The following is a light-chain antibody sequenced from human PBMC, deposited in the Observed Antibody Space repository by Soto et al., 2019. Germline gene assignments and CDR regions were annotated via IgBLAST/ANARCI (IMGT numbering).Light chain of an antibody. Sequence: QSVLTQPRSVSGSPGQSVTISCTGTSSDVGGYNYVSWYQQHPGKAPKLMIYDVSKRLSGVPDRFSGSKSGNTASLTISGLQAEDEADYYRCSYAGSYTSRVFGGGTKLTVL. CDR3: CSYAGSYTSRV. CDR2: DVS. CDR1: SSDVGGYNY. J-gene: IGLJ2*01. V-gene: IGLV2-11*01.